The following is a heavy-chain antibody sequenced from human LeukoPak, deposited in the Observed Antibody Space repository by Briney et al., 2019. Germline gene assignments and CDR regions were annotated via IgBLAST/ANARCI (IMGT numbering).Heavy chain of an antibody. Sequence: SETLSLTCAVSGGSISSSNWWSWVRQPPGKGLEWIGEIYHSGSTNYNPSLKSRVTISVDKSKSQFSLKLSSVTAADTAVYYCLARAAAGTGGFDYWGQGTLVTVSS. V-gene: IGHV4-4*02. J-gene: IGHJ4*02. CDR2: IYHSGST. D-gene: IGHD6-13*01. CDR3: LARAAAGTGGFDY. CDR1: GGSISSSNW.